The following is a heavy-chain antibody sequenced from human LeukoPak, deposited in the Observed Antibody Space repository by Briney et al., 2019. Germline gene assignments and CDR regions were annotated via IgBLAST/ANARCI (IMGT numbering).Heavy chain of an antibody. CDR3: ARTQLSYYYFYMDV. D-gene: IGHD1-1*01. CDR2: IHSGGST. V-gene: IGHV3-66*01. J-gene: IGHJ6*03. Sequence: GGSLRLSCAASGFTFDDYGMNWVRQAPGKGLEWVSVIHSGGSTYYSDYVKGIFTISRDNSKNMVYLQINSLRAEDTGVYYCARTQLSYYYFYMDVWGNGTTVTISS. CDR1: GFTFDDYG.